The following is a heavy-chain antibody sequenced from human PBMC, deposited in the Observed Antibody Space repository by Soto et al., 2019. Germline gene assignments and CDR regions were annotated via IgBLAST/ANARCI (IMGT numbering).Heavy chain of an antibody. CDR2: IYYSGST. J-gene: IGHJ4*02. CDR3: AREGAVRGVIRI. V-gene: IGHV4-30-4*01. CDR1: GGSISSGDYY. Sequence: KPSETLSLTCTVSGGSISSGDYYWSWIRQPPGKGLEWIGYIYYSGSTYYNPSLKSRVTISVDTSKNQFSLKLSSVTAADTAVYYCAREGAVRGVIRIWGQGTLVTVSS. D-gene: IGHD3-10*02.